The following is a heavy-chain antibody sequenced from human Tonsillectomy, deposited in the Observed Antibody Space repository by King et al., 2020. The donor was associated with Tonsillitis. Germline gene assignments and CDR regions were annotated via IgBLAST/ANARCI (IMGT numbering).Heavy chain of an antibody. V-gene: IGHV3-64D*06. CDR3: VKVPSMVRGVSRAAFDI. D-gene: IGHD3-10*01. CDR1: GFTFSSYA. CDR2: ISSNGGST. J-gene: IGHJ3*02. Sequence: VQLVESGGGLVQPGGSLRLSCSASGFTFSSYAMHWVRQAPGKGLEYVSAISSNGGSTYYADSVKGRFTISRDNSKNTLYLQMSSLRAEDTAVYYCVKVPSMVRGVSRAAFDIWGQGTMVTVSS.